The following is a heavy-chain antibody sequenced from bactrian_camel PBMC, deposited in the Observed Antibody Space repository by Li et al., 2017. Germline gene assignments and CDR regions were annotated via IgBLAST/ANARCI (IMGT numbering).Heavy chain of an antibody. CDR3: AAPNTLY. CDR2: INNRYGVT. V-gene: IGHV3S42*01. J-gene: IGHJ4*01. Sequence: VQLVESGGSLVQPGGSLRLSCAASGFTVSSGAMFWVRQAPGKGLEWVSSINNRYGVTNYADTVKGRFTISSDNDKNTLYLQMNNLKPEDTAMYYCAAPNTLYWGQGTQVTVS. CDR1: GFTVSSGA.